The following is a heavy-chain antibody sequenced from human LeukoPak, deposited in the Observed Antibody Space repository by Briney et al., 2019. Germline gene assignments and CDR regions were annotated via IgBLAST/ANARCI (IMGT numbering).Heavy chain of an antibody. CDR3: ARAVGGDGSGSL. D-gene: IGHD3-10*01. V-gene: IGHV4-59*01. J-gene: IGHJ4*02. CDR1: GDSISTYY. Sequence: SETLSLTCTVSGDSISTYYWSWIRQPPGKGLEWIGYIYYRVTSDYNPSLKSRVTMSVDMSTRQISLKLSSVTAADTAVYYCARAVGGDGSGSLWGPGTLVAVSS. CDR2: IYYRVTS.